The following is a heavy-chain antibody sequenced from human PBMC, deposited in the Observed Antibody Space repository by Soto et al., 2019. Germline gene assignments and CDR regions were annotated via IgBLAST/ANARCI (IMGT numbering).Heavy chain of an antibody. Sequence: SETLSLTCDVYGGSFSGYIWTWIRQTPGKGLQWIGQINHSGSANYNPSLKSRVTISVHTSNSQFSLELSSVTAADTAVYYCARSPPGGYHYYYGMDVWAKGPRSPSP. V-gene: IGHV4-34*01. CDR2: INHSGSA. J-gene: IGHJ6*02. CDR3: ARSPPGGYHYYYGMDV. D-gene: IGHD3-22*01. CDR1: GGSFSGYI.